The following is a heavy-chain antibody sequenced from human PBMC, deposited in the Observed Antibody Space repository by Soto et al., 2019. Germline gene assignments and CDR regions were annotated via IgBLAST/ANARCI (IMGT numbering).Heavy chain of an antibody. Sequence: PGGSLRLSCAASGFTFSSYEMNWVRQAPGKGLEWVSYISSSGSTIYYADSVKGRFTISRDNAKNSLYLQMNSLRAEDTAVYYCARGADGYDILTGYYRARVFDYWGQGTLVTVSS. CDR3: ARGADGYDILTGYYRARVFDY. CDR2: ISSSGSTI. V-gene: IGHV3-48*03. D-gene: IGHD3-9*01. J-gene: IGHJ4*02. CDR1: GFTFSSYE.